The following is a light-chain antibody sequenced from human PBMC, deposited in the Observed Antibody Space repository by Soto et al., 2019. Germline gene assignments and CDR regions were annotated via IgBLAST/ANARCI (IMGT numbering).Light chain of an antibody. V-gene: IGKV3-15*01. Sequence: EIVMTQSPATLSVSPGERATLSCRASQSVSSNLAWYQQKPGQPPSLLIYGPSTRATGIPARFSGSRSGTEFTLTISSLQSEDFAVYYCQQYNNWPQTFGQGTKVEIK. CDR2: GPS. CDR1: QSVSSN. J-gene: IGKJ1*01. CDR3: QQYNNWPQT.